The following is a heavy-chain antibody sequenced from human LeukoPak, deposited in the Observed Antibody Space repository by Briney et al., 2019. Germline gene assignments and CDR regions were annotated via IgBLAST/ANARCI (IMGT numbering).Heavy chain of an antibody. CDR1: GGSISSYY. Sequence: SETLSLTCTVSGGSISSYYWSWIRQPPGKGLEWIGYIYYSGSTNYNPSLKSRVTISVDTSKNQFSLKLSSVTAADTAVYYCAREGIAVAGLDYWGQGTLVTVSS. V-gene: IGHV4-59*01. CDR3: AREGIAVAGLDY. D-gene: IGHD6-19*01. J-gene: IGHJ4*02. CDR2: IYYSGST.